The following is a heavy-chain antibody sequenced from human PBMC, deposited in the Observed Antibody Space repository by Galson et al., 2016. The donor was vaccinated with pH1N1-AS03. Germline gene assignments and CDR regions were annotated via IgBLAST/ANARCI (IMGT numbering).Heavy chain of an antibody. CDR3: ARQVSDGYSDYFDY. CDR1: GYIFTSYW. V-gene: IGHV5-51*01. CDR2: IYPGDSDT. J-gene: IGHJ4*02. D-gene: IGHD5-24*01. Sequence: QSGAEVKKPGESLKISCKTSGYIFTSYWVAWVRHMPGKGLEWMGIIYPGDSDTRYSPSCQGQVTISADRSINTAYLQWSSLMASDTAIYYCARQVSDGYSDYFDYWGQGILVTVSS.